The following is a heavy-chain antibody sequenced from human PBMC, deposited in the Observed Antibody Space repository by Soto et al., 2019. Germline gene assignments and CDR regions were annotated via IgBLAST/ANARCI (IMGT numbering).Heavy chain of an antibody. V-gene: IGHV3-33*01. CDR1: GFTFSSNG. CDR3: ARDTYYYGSGSYYFDY. D-gene: IGHD3-10*01. J-gene: IGHJ4*02. Sequence: QVQLVESGGGVVQPGRSLRLSCAASGFTFSSNGMHWVRQAPGKGLEWVAFIWYDGINKYYADSVKGRFTISRDNSKNTLYLQMNSLRAEDTAVYYCARDTYYYGSGSYYFDYWGQGTLVTVSS. CDR2: IWYDGINK.